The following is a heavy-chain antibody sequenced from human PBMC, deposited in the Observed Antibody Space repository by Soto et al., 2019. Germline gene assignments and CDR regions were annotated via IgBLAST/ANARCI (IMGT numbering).Heavy chain of an antibody. V-gene: IGHV3-23*01. CDR3: ARESYCARDCTETVAGPTAYYFDY. CDR2: ITDTGGDA. CDR1: GITFGSRA. J-gene: IGHJ4*02. Sequence: EVQLLESGGDLIQPGGSLRLSCVASGITFGSRAMSWVRQAPGEGLEWVSTITDTGGDAKYADSVRGRFTISRDNSKKTLYLQMSSLRADDSAVYFCARESYCARDCTETVAGPTAYYFDYWGQGTLVTVSS. D-gene: IGHD6-19*01.